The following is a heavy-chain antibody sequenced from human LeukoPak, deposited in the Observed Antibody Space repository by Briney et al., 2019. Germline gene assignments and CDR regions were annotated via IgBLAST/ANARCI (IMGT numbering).Heavy chain of an antibody. Sequence: PGGSLRLSCAASGFTFEYHAMHWVRQTPGKGLEWVAGISWNSGSIAYADSVKGRFIISRDNSKKSLYLQMNRLKTEDMALYYCGKGPGIAVATVDYWGQGTLVTVSS. CDR1: GFTFEYHA. D-gene: IGHD6-19*01. CDR2: ISWNSGSI. V-gene: IGHV3-9*03. J-gene: IGHJ4*02. CDR3: GKGPGIAVATVDY.